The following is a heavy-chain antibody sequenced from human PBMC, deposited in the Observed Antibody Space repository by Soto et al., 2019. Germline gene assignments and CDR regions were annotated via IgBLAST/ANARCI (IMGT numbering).Heavy chain of an antibody. D-gene: IGHD3-22*01. CDR2: IYYSGST. CDR3: ARDRVSYGSYDSSGLGYDY. CDR1: GGSISSGDYY. J-gene: IGHJ4*02. Sequence: KTSETLSLTCTVSGGSISSGDYYWSWIRQPPGKGLEWIGYIYYSGSTYYNPSLKSRVTISVDTSKNQFSLKLSSVTAADTAVYYCARDRVSYGSYDSSGLGYDYWGQGTLVTVSS. V-gene: IGHV4-30-4*01.